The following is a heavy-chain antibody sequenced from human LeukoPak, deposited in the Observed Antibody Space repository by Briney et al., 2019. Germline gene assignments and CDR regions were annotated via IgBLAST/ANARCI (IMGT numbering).Heavy chain of an antibody. CDR1: GYTFTSYD. J-gene: IGHJ4*02. CDR3: ARDIELERRSGVDY. D-gene: IGHD1-1*01. V-gene: IGHV1-18*01. CDR2: ISAYNGNT. Sequence: ASVKVSCKASGYTFTSYDINWVRQATGQGLEWMGWISAYNGNTNYAQKLQGRVTMTTDTSTSTAYMELRSLRSDDTAVYYCARDIELERRSGVDYWGQGTLVTVSS.